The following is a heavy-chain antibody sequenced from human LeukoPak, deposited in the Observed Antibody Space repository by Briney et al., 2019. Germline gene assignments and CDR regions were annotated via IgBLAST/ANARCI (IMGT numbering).Heavy chain of an antibody. CDR2: IIPILGIA. V-gene: IGHV1-69*04. CDR1: GGTFSSYA. Sequence: SVKVSCKASGGTFSSYAISWVRQAPGQGLEWMGRIIPILGIANYAQKFQGRVTITADKSTSTAYMELSSLRSEDTAVYYCASHYYGSGSLHIWGQGTLVTVSS. J-gene: IGHJ4*02. CDR3: ASHYYGSGSLHI. D-gene: IGHD3-10*01.